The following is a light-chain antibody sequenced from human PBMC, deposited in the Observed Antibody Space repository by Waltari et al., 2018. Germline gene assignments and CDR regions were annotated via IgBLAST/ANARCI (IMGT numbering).Light chain of an antibody. Sequence: DIVMTQSPLSLPVTPGEPASISCRSSQSLLHSNGHTYLNWYLQKPGQSPQLLIYWASNRASGVPDRFSGSGSGTDFTLKISRVEAEDVGVYYCMQVTHWPHTFGQGTSLEI. CDR1: QSLLHSNGHTY. J-gene: IGKJ2*01. CDR3: MQVTHWPHT. V-gene: IGKV2-28*01. CDR2: WAS.